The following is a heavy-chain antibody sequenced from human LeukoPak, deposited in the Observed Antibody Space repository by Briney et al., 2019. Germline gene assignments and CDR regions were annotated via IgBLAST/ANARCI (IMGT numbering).Heavy chain of an antibody. CDR2: ISSSGSTI. CDR1: GFTFSSYE. V-gene: IGHV3-48*03. CDR3: ARDSPGYGGYSY. J-gene: IGHJ4*02. D-gene: IGHD5-12*01. Sequence: GGSLRLSCAASGFTFSSYEMNWVRQAPGKGLEWVSYISSSGSTIFYADSMKGRFTISRDNAKNSLYLQINSLRAEDTAVYYCARDSPGYGGYSYWGQGTLVTVSS.